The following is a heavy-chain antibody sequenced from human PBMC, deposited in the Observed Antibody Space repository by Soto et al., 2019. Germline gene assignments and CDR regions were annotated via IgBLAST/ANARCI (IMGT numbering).Heavy chain of an antibody. CDR2: IKSNGDVT. Sequence: ASVKVSCKASGFTFTGYYIHWVRQVPGQGLEWMGWIKSNGDVTKYAQKFQDRVTMTRDTSMNTVYMEVTRLRSDDTAVYYCARDERSYGEPPFDYWGQGTLVTVSS. V-gene: IGHV1-2*02. CDR3: ARDERSYGEPPFDY. CDR1: GFTFTGYY. D-gene: IGHD2-21*01. J-gene: IGHJ4*02.